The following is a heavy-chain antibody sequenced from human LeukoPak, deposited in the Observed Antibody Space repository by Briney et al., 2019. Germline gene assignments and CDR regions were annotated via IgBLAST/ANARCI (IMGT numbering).Heavy chain of an antibody. Sequence: PGGSLRLSCAASGFTFSSYGMHRVRQAPGKGLEWVAFIRYDGSNKYYADSVKGRFTISRDNSKNTLYLQMNSLRAEDTAVYYCAKSTFRYTVAGTTLAFDIWGQGTMVTVSS. D-gene: IGHD6-19*01. CDR3: AKSTFRYTVAGTTLAFDI. J-gene: IGHJ3*02. V-gene: IGHV3-30*02. CDR2: IRYDGSNK. CDR1: GFTFSSYG.